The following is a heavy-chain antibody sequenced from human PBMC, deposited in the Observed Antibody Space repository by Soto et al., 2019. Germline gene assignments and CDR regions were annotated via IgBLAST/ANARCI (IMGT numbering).Heavy chain of an antibody. CDR3: AHRRARSPKYGMDV. Sequence: QITLKESGPPLVKPTQTLTLTCTFSGFSLSTSGVGVGWIRQPPGKALEWLALIYWDDDKRYSPSLKSRLTTXQXTXTNPVVLTMTNMDPVDTATYYCAHRRARSPKYGMDVWGQGTTVTVSS. D-gene: IGHD3-3*01. CDR2: IYWDDDK. V-gene: IGHV2-5*02. CDR1: GFSLSTSGVG. J-gene: IGHJ6*02.